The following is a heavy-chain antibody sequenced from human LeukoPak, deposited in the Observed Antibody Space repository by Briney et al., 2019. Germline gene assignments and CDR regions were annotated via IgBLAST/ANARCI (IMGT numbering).Heavy chain of an antibody. D-gene: IGHD3-10*01. Sequence: ASVKVSCKASGYTFTGYYMHWVRQAPGQGLEWMGWINPNSGGTNYAQKFQGRVTMTRDTSISTAYMELSRLRCDDTAVYYCARGGVGDGSGSYIDIWGQGTMVTVSS. CDR3: ARGGVGDGSGSYIDI. CDR2: INPNSGGT. V-gene: IGHV1-2*02. CDR1: GYTFTGYY. J-gene: IGHJ3*02.